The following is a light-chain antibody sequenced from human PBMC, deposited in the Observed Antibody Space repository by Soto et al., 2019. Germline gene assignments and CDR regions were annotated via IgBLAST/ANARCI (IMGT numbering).Light chain of an antibody. CDR1: QGVSAY. CDR3: QQSNSAPYT. Sequence: DIQMTQSPSSLSASVGDRVTITCRASQGVSAYLLWYQQKPGTGPKLLIFAASSLQSGVPSRFSGSGSGTDFTLTISSLQPEDFATFYCQQSNSAPYTFGQGTKLEI. J-gene: IGKJ2*01. CDR2: AAS. V-gene: IGKV1-39*01.